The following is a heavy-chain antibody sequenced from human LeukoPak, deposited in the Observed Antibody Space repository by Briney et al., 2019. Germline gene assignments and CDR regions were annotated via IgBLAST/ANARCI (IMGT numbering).Heavy chain of an antibody. CDR3: ARDYGDYRNWFDP. Sequence: SETLSLTCTVSGGSISSYYWSWIRQPPGKGLEWIGYTYYSGSTNYNPSLKSRVTISVDTSKNQFSLKLSSVTAADTAVYYCARDYGDYRNWFDPWGQGTLVTVSS. D-gene: IGHD4-17*01. CDR2: TYYSGST. V-gene: IGHV4-59*08. J-gene: IGHJ5*02. CDR1: GGSISSYY.